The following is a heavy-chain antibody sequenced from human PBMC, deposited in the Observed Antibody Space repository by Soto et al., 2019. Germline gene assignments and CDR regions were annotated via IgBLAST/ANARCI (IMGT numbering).Heavy chain of an antibody. CDR3: VKGLAAAAVDS. D-gene: IGHD6-25*01. Sequence: PGGSLRLSCSASGFTFSSYAMHWVRQAPGKGLEYVSAISSNGGSTYYADSVKGRFTISRDNSKNTLYLQMSSLRAEDTAVYYCVKGLAAAAVDSWGQGTLVTVSA. CDR2: ISSNGGST. V-gene: IGHV3-64D*06. CDR1: GFTFSSYA. J-gene: IGHJ5*01.